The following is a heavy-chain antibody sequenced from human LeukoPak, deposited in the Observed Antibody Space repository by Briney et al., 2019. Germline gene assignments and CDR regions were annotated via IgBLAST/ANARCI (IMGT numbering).Heavy chain of an antibody. Sequence: GASVKVSCKASGYTFTSYGISWVRQAPGQGLVRMGWISAYNGNTNYAQKLQGRVTMTTDTSTSTAYMELRSLRSDDTAVYYCARSLSYYYDSSGYYAQASFDYWGQGTLVTVSS. D-gene: IGHD3-22*01. CDR2: ISAYNGNT. J-gene: IGHJ4*02. CDR3: ARSLSYYYDSSGYYAQASFDY. V-gene: IGHV1-18*01. CDR1: GYTFTSYG.